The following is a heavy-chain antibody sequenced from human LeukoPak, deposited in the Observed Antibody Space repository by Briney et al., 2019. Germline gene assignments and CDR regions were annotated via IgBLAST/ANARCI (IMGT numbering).Heavy chain of an antibody. V-gene: IGHV4-34*01. Sequence: SETLSLTCAVYGGSFSGYYWSWLRQPPGKGLEWIGEINHSGSTNYNPSLKSRVTISVDTSKNQFSLKLSSVTAADTAVYYCARLGPTLIELRFYYYFDYWGQGTLVTVSS. J-gene: IGHJ4*02. CDR1: GGSFSGYY. CDR2: INHSGST. D-gene: IGHD3-3*01. CDR3: ARLGPTLIELRFYYYFDY.